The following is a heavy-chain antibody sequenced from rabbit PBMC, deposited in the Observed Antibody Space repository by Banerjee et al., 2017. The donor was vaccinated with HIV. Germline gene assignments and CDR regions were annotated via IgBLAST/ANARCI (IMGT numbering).Heavy chain of an antibody. CDR2: IYAGSSGIT. CDR1: GFSFSNSYW. D-gene: IGHD2-1*01. V-gene: IGHV1S40*01. J-gene: IGHJ6*01. CDR3: ARNYDL. Sequence: QSLEESGGDLVKPGASLTLTCTASGFSFSNSYWMSWVRQAPGKGLEWIACIYAGSSGITYYASWAKGRFTISKPSSTTVTLQMTSLTAADTATYFCARNYDLWGQGTLVTVS.